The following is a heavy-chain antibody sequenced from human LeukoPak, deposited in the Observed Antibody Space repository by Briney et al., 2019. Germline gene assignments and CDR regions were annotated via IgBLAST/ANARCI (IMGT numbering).Heavy chain of an antibody. Sequence: GGSLRLSCAASGFTFSSYWMHWVRQAPGKGLVWVSRINSDGSSTSYADSVKGRFTISRDNAKNTLYLQVNSLRAEDTAVYYCARIRFLEWQKNDYWGQGTLVTVSS. CDR3: ARIRFLEWQKNDY. CDR2: INSDGSST. D-gene: IGHD3-3*01. J-gene: IGHJ4*02. V-gene: IGHV3-74*01. CDR1: GFTFSSYW.